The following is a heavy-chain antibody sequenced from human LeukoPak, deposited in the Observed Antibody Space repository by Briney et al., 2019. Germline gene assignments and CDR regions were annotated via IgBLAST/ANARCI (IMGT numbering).Heavy chain of an antibody. Sequence: PGGSLRLSCAASGFTFSSYWMSWVRQAPGKGLEWVANIKQDGSEKYYVDSEKGRFTISRDNAKNSLYLQMNSLRAEDTAVYYCAREGRKDYGDFFDFWGQGTLVTVSS. CDR1: GFTFSSYW. D-gene: IGHD4-17*01. V-gene: IGHV3-7*01. CDR2: IKQDGSEK. CDR3: AREGRKDYGDFFDF. J-gene: IGHJ4*02.